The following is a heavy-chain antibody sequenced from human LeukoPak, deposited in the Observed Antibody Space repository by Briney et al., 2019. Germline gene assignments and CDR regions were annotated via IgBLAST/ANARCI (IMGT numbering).Heavy chain of an antibody. CDR2: ISSNTI. V-gene: IGHV3-48*04. CDR3: ARDHSLRYFDWTPSAFDI. D-gene: IGHD3-9*01. Sequence: GGSLRLSCAASGFTFSSYSMNWVRQAPGKGLEWVSYISSNTIYYADSVKGRFTISRDNAKNSLYLQMNSLRAEDTAAYYCARDHSLRYFDWTPSAFDIWGQGTMVTVSS. CDR1: GFTFSSYS. J-gene: IGHJ3*02.